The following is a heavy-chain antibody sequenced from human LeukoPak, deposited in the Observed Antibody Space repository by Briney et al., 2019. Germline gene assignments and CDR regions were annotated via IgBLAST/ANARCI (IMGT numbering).Heavy chain of an antibody. CDR2: IIPIFGIA. J-gene: IGHJ6*02. CDR1: GYTFTSYD. D-gene: IGHD4-11*01. V-gene: IGHV1-69*04. CDR3: ARDGAGGYSNYYYGMDV. Sequence: SVKVSCKASGYTFTSYDINWVRQAPGQGLEWMGRIIPIFGIANYAQKFQGRVTITADKSTSTAYMELSSLRSEGTAVYYCARDGAGGYSNYYYGMDVWGQGTTVTVSS.